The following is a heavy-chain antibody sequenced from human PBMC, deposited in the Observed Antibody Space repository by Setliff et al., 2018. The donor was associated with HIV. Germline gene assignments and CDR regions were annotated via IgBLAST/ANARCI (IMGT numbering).Heavy chain of an antibody. CDR1: GYRFTNYW. CDR2: IFPGDSDT. Sequence: PGESLKISCKGSGYRFTNYWIGWVRQMPGKGLEWMGIIFPGDSDTRYSPSFQGQVTISADTSISTAYLQWRSLKASDTAMYYCARQPGRAAMGRENYYYYYMDVWGKGTTVTVSS. D-gene: IGHD2-2*01. J-gene: IGHJ6*03. CDR3: ARQPGRAAMGRENYYYYYMDV. V-gene: IGHV5-51*01.